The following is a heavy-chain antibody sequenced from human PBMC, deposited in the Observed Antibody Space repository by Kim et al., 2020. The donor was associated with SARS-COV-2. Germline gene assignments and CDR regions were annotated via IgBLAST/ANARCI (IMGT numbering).Heavy chain of an antibody. CDR3: GSGGYSGYDPFDY. Sequence: GGSLRLSCVASGFSFSRYWMHWVRQAPGKGLVWVSRVYIDGSTSYADSVKGRFTISRDNAKNTLYLQMNSLRVEDTAVYYCGSGGYSGYDPFDYWGQGT. J-gene: IGHJ4*02. V-gene: IGHV3-74*01. CDR2: VYIDGST. CDR1: GFSFSRYW. D-gene: IGHD5-12*01.